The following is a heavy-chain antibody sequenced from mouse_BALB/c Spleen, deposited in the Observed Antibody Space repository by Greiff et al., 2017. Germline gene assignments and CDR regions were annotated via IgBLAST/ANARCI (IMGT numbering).Heavy chain of an antibody. V-gene: IGHV1-14*01. Sequence: VQLKQSGPELVKPGASVKMSCKASGYTFTSYVMHWVKQKPGQGLEWIGYINPYNDGTKYNEKFKGKATLTSDKSSSTAYMELSSLTSEDSAVYYCAKGDYDYDVSFAYWGQGTLVTVSA. D-gene: IGHD2-4*01. CDR3: AKGDYDYDVSFAY. J-gene: IGHJ3*01. CDR1: GYTFTSYV. CDR2: INPYNDGT.